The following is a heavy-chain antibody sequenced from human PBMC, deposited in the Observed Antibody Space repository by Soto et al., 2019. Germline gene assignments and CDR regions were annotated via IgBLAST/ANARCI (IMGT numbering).Heavy chain of an antibody. V-gene: IGHV4-39*01. J-gene: IGHJ4*02. Sequence: PSETLSLTCTVSGGSISSISYYWGWIRQPPGKGLEWIGSIKYSGHTFYNPYLKSRVTMSVDTSKNQFSLRLSSVTAAETAVYYWAWVVIAVVLSTTFDFWGQGTLVTVSS. CDR2: IKYSGHT. CDR3: AWVVIAVVLSTTFDF. D-gene: IGHD2-2*01. CDR1: GGSISSISYY.